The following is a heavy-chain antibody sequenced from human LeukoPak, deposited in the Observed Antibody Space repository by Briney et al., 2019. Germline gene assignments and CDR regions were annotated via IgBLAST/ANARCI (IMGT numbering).Heavy chain of an antibody. J-gene: IGHJ4*02. V-gene: IGHV3-30*04. CDR1: GFTFSSYA. D-gene: IGHD3-10*01. CDR2: ISYDGSNK. Sequence: GGSLRLSCAASGFTFSSYAMHWVRQAPGKGLEWVAVISYDGSNKYYADSVKGRFTISRDNSKNTLYLQMNSLRAEDTAVYYCAREGSGLWLGELSEIYFDYWGQGTLVTVSS. CDR3: AREGSGLWLGELSEIYFDY.